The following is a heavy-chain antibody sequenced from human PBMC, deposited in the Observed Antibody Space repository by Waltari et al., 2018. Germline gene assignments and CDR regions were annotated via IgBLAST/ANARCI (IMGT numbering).Heavy chain of an antibody. D-gene: IGHD2-21*02. CDR2: VLCSEPVT. CDR3: ARSISVTDYGMDL. CDR1: GHSITNSY. V-gene: IGHV4-39*01. Sequence: QLQLHESGPGEVKASETLSLTCSVSGHSITNSYWAWVRQPPGKGLEWIGNVLCSEPVTFYNPSLKSRVAISVDASRNEVSLTLTSVTAADTAIYFCARSISVTDYGMDLWGRGTNVTVS. J-gene: IGHJ6*02.